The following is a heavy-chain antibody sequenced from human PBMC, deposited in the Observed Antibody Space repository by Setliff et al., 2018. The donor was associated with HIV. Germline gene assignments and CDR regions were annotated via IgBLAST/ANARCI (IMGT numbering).Heavy chain of an antibody. D-gene: IGHD3-10*01. CDR2: IHYTGTT. CDR1: GGSISSSSYY. CDR3: ARAPYVSGINY. Sequence: SETLSLTCTVSGGSISSSSYYWNWFRQYPGKGLEWIGYIHYTGTTNQNPSLRSLITISLDTSKKQFSLKLTSVTAADTAVYYCARAPYVSGINYWGQGTLVTVSS. V-gene: IGHV4-31*01. J-gene: IGHJ4*02.